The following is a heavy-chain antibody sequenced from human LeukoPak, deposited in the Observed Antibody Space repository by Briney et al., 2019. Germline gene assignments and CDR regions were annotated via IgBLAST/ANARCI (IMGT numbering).Heavy chain of an antibody. J-gene: IGHJ6*02. CDR1: GFTFSSFW. D-gene: IGHD3-22*01. CDR3: ARTAPYYDSSGYYSPYYYYGMDV. CDR2: INSDGSST. Sequence: GGPLRLSCAASGFTFSSFWMHWVRQAPGKGRVGVSRINSDGSSTRYADSVKGRITISRDNAKITLYLQKNSLRAEDTAVYHCARTAPYYDSSGYYSPYYYYGMDVWGQGTTVTVSS. V-gene: IGHV3-74*01.